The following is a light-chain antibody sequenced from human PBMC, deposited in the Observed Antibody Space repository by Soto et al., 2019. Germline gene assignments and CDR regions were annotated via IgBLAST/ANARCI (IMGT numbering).Light chain of an antibody. CDR2: EVT. CDR1: SSDVGTYNL. Sequence: QSVLTQPASVSGSPGQSITISCTGTSSDVGTYNLVSWYQHHPGEAPKLMIFEVTKRPSGVSNRFSGSKSGNTASLTISGLQAADEADYYCCSYAGRSTDVFGTGTKLTVL. J-gene: IGLJ1*01. CDR3: CSYAGRSTDV. V-gene: IGLV2-23*02.